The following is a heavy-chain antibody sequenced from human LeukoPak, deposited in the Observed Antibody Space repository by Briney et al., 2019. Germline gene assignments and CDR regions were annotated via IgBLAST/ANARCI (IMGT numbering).Heavy chain of an antibody. Sequence: GGSLRLSCAASGFSFSSHGMSWVRQAPGKGLEWVSGIIGGAGSTYYADSVRGRFTVSGDNSKNTLYLQMNSLRADDAAVYYCAHGTMYQLDSWGQGTLVTVSS. CDR3: AHGTMYQLDS. D-gene: IGHD2-2*01. CDR2: IIGGAGST. V-gene: IGHV3-23*01. J-gene: IGHJ4*02. CDR1: GFSFSSHG.